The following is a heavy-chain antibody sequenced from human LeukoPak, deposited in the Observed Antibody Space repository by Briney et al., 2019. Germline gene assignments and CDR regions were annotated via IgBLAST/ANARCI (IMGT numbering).Heavy chain of an antibody. CDR2: IKQDGSEK. D-gene: IGHD5-12*01. CDR1: GFTFSSYW. V-gene: IGHV3-7*04. CDR3: ARTGYSGYAGGAFDI. J-gene: IGHJ3*02. Sequence: GGSLRLSCAASGFTFSSYWMSWVRQAPGKGLEWVANIKQDGSEKYYVDSVKGRFTISRDNAKNSLYLQMNSLRAEDTAVYYCARTGYSGYAGGAFDIWGQGTMVTASS.